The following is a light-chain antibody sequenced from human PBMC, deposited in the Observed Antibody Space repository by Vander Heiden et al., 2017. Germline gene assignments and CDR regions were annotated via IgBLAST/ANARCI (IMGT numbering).Light chain of an antibody. CDR2: AAS. J-gene: IGKJ1*01. CDR1: QSISSY. Sequence: DIQMTQSPSSLSASVGDRVTIPCRASQSISSYLNWYQQKPGKAPKLLIYAASRWQSGVPSRFSGSGSGTDFTLTSSRLQPEDFATYYWQQSYSTHAFGQGTKVEIK. V-gene: IGKV1-39*01. CDR3: QQSYSTHA.